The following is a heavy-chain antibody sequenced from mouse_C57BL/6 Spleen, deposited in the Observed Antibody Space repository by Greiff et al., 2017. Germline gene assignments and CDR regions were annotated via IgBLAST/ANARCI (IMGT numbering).Heavy chain of an antibody. CDR1: GYTFTSYW. V-gene: IGHV1-64*01. J-gene: IGHJ3*01. CDR2: IHPTSGST. Sequence: VQLQQPGAELVKPGASVKLSCKASGYTFTSYWMHWVKQRPGQGLEWIGMIHPTSGSTNYNEKFKSKATLTVDKSSSTAYLQLSSLTSEDSAVYDCARRGQAAWFAYWGQGTLVTVSA. CDR3: ARRGQAAWFAY.